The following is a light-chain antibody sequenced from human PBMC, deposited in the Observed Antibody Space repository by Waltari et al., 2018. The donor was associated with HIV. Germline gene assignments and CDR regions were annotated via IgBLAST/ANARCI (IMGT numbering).Light chain of an antibody. Sequence: QAVVTQEPSLTVSPGGTVTLPCGSSTGAVTSGPYPYWFQQKPGQAPRTLIYDTSNKHSGTPARFSGSLRGGKAALTLSGAQPEDEAEYYCLLSYSGARPVVFGGGTKLTVL. J-gene: IGLJ2*01. V-gene: IGLV7-46*01. CDR2: DTS. CDR1: TGAVTSGPY. CDR3: LLSYSGARPVV.